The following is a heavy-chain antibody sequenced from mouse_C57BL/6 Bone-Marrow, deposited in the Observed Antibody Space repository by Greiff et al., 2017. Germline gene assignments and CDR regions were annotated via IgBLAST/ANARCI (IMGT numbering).Heavy chain of an antibody. CDR2: ILPSIGRT. Sequence: QVQLQQSGSELRSPGSSVKLSCKDFDSEVFPIAYMSWVRPKPGHGFVWIGGILPSIGRTIYGEKFEDKATLDADTQSNTAYLELNSLTSEDAAIYYCARNYYCSSSAMDYWGQGTSVTVSA. V-gene: IGHV15-2*01. D-gene: IGHD1-1*01. CDR1: DSEVFPIAY. CDR3: ARNYYCSSSAMDY. J-gene: IGHJ4*01.